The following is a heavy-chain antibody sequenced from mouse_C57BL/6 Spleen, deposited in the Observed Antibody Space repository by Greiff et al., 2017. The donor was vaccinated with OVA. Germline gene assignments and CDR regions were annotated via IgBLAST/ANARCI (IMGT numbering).Heavy chain of an antibody. V-gene: IGHV5-9*01. Sequence: EVMLVESGGGLVKPGGSLKLSCAASGFTFSSYTMSWVRQTPEKRLEWVATISGGGGNTYYPDSVKGRFTISRDNAKNTLYLQMSSLWSEDTALYYCASLGSPAWFAYWGQGTLVTVSA. D-gene: IGHD4-1*01. J-gene: IGHJ3*01. CDR1: GFTFSSYT. CDR3: ASLGSPAWFAY. CDR2: ISGGGGNT.